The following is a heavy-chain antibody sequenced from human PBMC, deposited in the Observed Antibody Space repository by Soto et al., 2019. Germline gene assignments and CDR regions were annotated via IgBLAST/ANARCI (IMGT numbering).Heavy chain of an antibody. CDR2: INPSGGST. Sequence: ASVKVSCKASGYTFTSYYMHWVRQAPGQGLEWMGIINPSGGSTSYAQKFQGRVTMTRDTSTSTVYMELSSLRSEDTAVYYCTREGGGPNGMDVWGQGTTVTVSS. CDR1: GYTFTSYY. D-gene: IGHD2-15*01. V-gene: IGHV1-46*01. J-gene: IGHJ6*02. CDR3: TREGGGPNGMDV.